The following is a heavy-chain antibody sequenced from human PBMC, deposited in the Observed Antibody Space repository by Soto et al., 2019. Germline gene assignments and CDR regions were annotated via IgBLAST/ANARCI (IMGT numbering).Heavy chain of an antibody. Sequence: QVQLQESGPGLVKPSETLSLTCTVSGGSISSYYWSWIRQPPGKGLEWIGYIYYSGSTNYNPSLMSRLTISVDTSKNPLSLNRSYVTAADTAVYYFARSSGVEDSYYYYYYGMDVWGQGTTVTVSS. CDR3: ARSSGVEDSYYYYYYGMDV. CDR1: GGSISSYY. J-gene: IGHJ6*02. CDR2: IYYSGST. D-gene: IGHD1-26*01. V-gene: IGHV4-59*01.